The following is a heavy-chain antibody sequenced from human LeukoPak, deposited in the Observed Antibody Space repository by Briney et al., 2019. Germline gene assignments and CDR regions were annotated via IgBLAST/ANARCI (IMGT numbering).Heavy chain of an antibody. J-gene: IGHJ4*02. V-gene: IGHV3-21*01. CDR2: ISSSSSYI. CDR1: GFTFSSYI. D-gene: IGHD2-2*01. CDR3: ARDFAAAIDY. Sequence: GSLRLSCAASGFTFSSYIMNWVRQAPGKGLEWVSSISSSSSYIYYADSVKGRFTISRDNAKNSLYLQMNSLRAEDTAVYHCARDFAAAIDYWGQGTLVTVSS.